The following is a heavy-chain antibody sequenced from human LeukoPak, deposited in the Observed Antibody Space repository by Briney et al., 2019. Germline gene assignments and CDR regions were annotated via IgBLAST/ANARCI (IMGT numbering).Heavy chain of an antibody. V-gene: IGHV3-7*03. Sequence: GGSLRLSCAASGFIFTDYWMYWVRQAPGKGLAWVANIKEDGTEKNYVDSVKGRFTISRDNSKNTLYLQMNSLRAEDTAVYYCAKRGGGSYFDYWGQGTLVAVSS. D-gene: IGHD2-21*01. CDR1: GFIFTDYW. CDR3: AKRGGGSYFDY. J-gene: IGHJ4*02. CDR2: IKEDGTEK.